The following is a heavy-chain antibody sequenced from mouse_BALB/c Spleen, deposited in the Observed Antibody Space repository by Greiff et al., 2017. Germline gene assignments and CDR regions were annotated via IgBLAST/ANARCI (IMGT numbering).Heavy chain of an antibody. CDR1: GYSITSDYA. Sequence: EVKLVESGPGLVKPSQSLSLTCTVTGYSITSDYAWNWIRQFPGNKLEWMGYISYSGSTSYNPSLKSRISITRDTSKNQFFLQLNSVTTEVTATYYCARRLFYAMDYWGQGTSVTVSS. CDR2: ISYSGST. J-gene: IGHJ4*01. CDR3: ARRLFYAMDY. V-gene: IGHV3-2*02.